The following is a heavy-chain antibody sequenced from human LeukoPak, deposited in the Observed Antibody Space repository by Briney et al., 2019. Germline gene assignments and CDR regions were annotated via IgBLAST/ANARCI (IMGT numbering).Heavy chain of an antibody. V-gene: IGHV3-30-3*01. CDR2: ISYDGSNK. J-gene: IGHJ4*02. Sequence: PGGSLRLSCAASGFTFSSYWMSWVRQAPGKGLEWVAVISYDGSNKYYADSVKGRFTISRDNSKNTLYLQMNSLRAEDTAVYYCARDSGWWELLYYFDYWGQGTLVTVSS. CDR1: GFTFSSYW. CDR3: ARDSGWWELLYYFDY. D-gene: IGHD1-26*01.